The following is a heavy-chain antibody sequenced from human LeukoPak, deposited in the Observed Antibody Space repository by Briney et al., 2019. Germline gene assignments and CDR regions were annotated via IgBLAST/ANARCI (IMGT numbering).Heavy chain of an antibody. J-gene: IGHJ4*02. CDR2: ISGSGGST. D-gene: IGHD3-10*01. CDR3: AKDPHITMVRGVMVDY. Sequence: PGGSLRLSCAASGFTFNNYDITWVRQAPGKGLEWVSKISGSGGSTYYADSVKGRFTISRDSSKNTLYLQMNSLRAEDTAVYYCAKDPHITMVRGVMVDYWGQGTLVTVSS. V-gene: IGHV3-23*01. CDR1: GFTFNNYD.